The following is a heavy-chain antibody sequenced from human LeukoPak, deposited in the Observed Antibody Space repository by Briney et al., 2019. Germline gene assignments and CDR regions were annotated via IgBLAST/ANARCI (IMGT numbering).Heavy chain of an antibody. D-gene: IGHD5-18*01. CDR2: LSVSGGST. Sequence: GGSLRLSCAASGFTFSSYAMSWVRQAPGKGLEWVSVLSVSGGSTDYADSVKGRFSVSRDNSKNTLYLQMSSLRAEDTAVYYCAKNRQQLWERDAFDIWGQGTMVTVSS. V-gene: IGHV3-23*01. CDR1: GFTFSSYA. J-gene: IGHJ3*02. CDR3: AKNRQQLWERDAFDI.